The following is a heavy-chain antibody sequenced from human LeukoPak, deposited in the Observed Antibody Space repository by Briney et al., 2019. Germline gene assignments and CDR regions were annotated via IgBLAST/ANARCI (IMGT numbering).Heavy chain of an antibody. V-gene: IGHV3-23*01. CDR2: ISASGEST. CDR3: ASVLRYGDSFFDC. Sequence: GGSLRLSCAASGFTFSRYAMSWVRQAPGNGLEWVSGISASGESTYYADSVKGRLIISRDNPKNTLYLLMNSLRAEDPAVYFCASVLRYGDSFFDCWGQGTLVTVSS. D-gene: IGHD4-17*01. J-gene: IGHJ4*02. CDR1: GFTFSRYA.